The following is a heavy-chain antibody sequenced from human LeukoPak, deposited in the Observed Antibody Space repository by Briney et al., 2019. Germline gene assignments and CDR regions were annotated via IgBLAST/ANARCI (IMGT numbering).Heavy chain of an antibody. CDR1: GFTFSSYG. V-gene: IGHV3-30*02. CDR3: AREAWDVTGRAPVI. CDR2: IRYDGSEK. Sequence: PGGSLRLSCAASGFTFSSYGMHWVSQPPGKGLEWVATIRYDGSEKHYAEFVTGRFTVSRDNTKNTLYLEMNSLRAEDTAVYYCAREAWDVTGRAPVIWGQGTRVTVSS. J-gene: IGHJ4*02. D-gene: IGHD1-14*01.